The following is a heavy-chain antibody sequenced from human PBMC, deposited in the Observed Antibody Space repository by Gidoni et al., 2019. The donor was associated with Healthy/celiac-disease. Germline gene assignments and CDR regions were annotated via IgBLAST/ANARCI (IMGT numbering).Heavy chain of an antibody. CDR3: AKTSGAFDI. J-gene: IGHJ3*02. V-gene: IGHV3-23*04. D-gene: IGHD3-10*01. CDR2: ISGSGGRT. Sequence: EVQLVESGGGLVQPGGSLRLSCAASGFTLSSYAMSWVRQAPGKGLEWFSSISGSGGRTYYADSVKGRFTISRDNSKNTLYLQMNRLRAEDTAVYYCAKTSGAFDIWGQGTMVTVSS. CDR1: GFTLSSYA.